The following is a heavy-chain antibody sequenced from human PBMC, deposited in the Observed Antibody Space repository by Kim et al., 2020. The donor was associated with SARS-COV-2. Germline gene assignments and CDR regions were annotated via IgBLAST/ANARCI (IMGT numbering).Heavy chain of an antibody. J-gene: IGHJ4*02. CDR2: IYYSGST. CDR1: GGSISSGGYY. V-gene: IGHV4-31*01. CDR3: ARVVTIFGVVTTIDY. D-gene: IGHD3-3*01. Sequence: SETLSLTCTVSGGSISSGGYYWSWIRQHPGKGLEWIGYIYYSGSTYYNPSLKSLVTISVDTSKNQFSLKLSSVTAADTAVYYCARVVTIFGVVTTIDYWGQGTLVTVSS.